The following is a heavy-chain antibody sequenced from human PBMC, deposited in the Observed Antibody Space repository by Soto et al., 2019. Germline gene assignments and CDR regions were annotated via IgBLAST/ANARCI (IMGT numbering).Heavy chain of an antibody. CDR1: GGAFSDYA. CDR2: IMPIFRAP. V-gene: IGHV1-69*12. D-gene: IGHD2-15*01. CDR3: ASWLKGPDIGNYYYGMDV. J-gene: IGHJ6*02. Sequence: QVQLVQSGAEVKKPGSSVKVSCKASGGAFSDYAFSWVRQAPGQGLEWLGGIMPIFRAPDYAQKFQGRVTIPADEFTRTAYMEMNSLRSEDTAVYYCASWLKGPDIGNYYYGMDVGGQGTTVTVS.